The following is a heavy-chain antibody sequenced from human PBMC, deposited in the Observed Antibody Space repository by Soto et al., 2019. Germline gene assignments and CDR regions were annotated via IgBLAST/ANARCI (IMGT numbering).Heavy chain of an antibody. CDR2: IDPTDSYT. V-gene: IGHV5-10-1*01. D-gene: IGHD6-6*01. CDR1: GYSFTTYW. J-gene: IGHJ4*02. Sequence: GESLKISCQASGYSFTTYWISWVRQMPGKGLECMGRIDPTDSYTDYGPSFEGHVTMSVDRSINTAYLEWSSLKASDSAMYYCARLTLAQDSSSPPYYWGQGTLVTVSS. CDR3: ARLTLAQDSSSPPYY.